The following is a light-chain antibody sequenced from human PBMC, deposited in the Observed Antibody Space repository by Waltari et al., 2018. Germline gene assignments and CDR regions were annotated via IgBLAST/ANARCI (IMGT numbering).Light chain of an antibody. CDR1: TSNIRAGSD. CDR2: GNT. V-gene: IGLV1-40*01. Sequence: QSVLPQPPSVSGAPGQRVTISCSGTTSNIRAGSDVHWYQQVPGTAPKFLICGNTNRPSGAPDLFSGSKTGTSGSPAMTGGQAEDEAHYYCQTYDKSVGAVVFGGGTQLTVL. J-gene: IGLJ2*01. CDR3: QTYDKSVGAVV.